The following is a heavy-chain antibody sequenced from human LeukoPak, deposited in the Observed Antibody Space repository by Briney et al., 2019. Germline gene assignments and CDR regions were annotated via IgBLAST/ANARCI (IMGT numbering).Heavy chain of an antibody. CDR2: FDPEDGET. J-gene: IGHJ4*02. D-gene: IGHD3-3*01. Sequence: ASVKVSCKVSGYTLTELSMHWVRQAPGNGLEWMGGFDPEDGETIYAQKFQGRVTMTEDTSTDTAYMELSSLRSEDTAVYYCATDSTTFDYFDYWGQGTLVTVSS. CDR3: ATDSTTFDYFDY. V-gene: IGHV1-24*01. CDR1: GYTLTELS.